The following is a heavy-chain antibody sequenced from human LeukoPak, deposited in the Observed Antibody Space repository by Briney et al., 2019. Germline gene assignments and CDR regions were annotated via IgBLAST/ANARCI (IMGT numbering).Heavy chain of an antibody. CDR3: AKGFGSYYSSGVFMAS. CDR1: GFTFSSYE. Sequence: GGSLRLSCAASGFTFSSYEMNWVRQAPGKGLEWVSYISSSGSTIYYADSVKGRFTISRDNSKKTLYLQMNSLRAEDTAVYYCAKGFGSYYSSGVFMASWGQGTLVTVSS. V-gene: IGHV3-48*03. CDR2: ISSSGSTI. J-gene: IGHJ5*02. D-gene: IGHD1-26*01.